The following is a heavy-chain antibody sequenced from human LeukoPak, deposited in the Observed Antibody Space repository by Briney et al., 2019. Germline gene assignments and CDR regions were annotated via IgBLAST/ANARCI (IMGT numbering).Heavy chain of an antibody. J-gene: IGHJ4*02. Sequence: GGSLRLSCVASGITFSDAWMSWVRQAPGKGLEWVGRIKSKTDGGTTDYAAPVKGRFTISRDDSENTLFLQMNNLKFDDTAVYYCTTEPPSYYDADDYYSATGYFDSWGQGTLVTVSS. CDR2: IKSKTDGGTT. V-gene: IGHV3-15*01. D-gene: IGHD3-22*01. CDR3: TTEPPSYYDADDYYSATGYFDS. CDR1: GITFSDAW.